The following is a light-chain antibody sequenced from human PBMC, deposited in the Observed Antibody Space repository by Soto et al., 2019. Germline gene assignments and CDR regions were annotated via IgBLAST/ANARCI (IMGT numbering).Light chain of an antibody. CDR2: GAS. V-gene: IGKV3-15*01. J-gene: IGKJ5*01. CDR3: QTYDSWPL. CDR1: QTINNN. Sequence: VMTQAPATLSVSPGERATLSCRASQTINNNVAWYQLKDGQVPRLVIYGASTRATDIPARFSGSGSGTDFTLTISSLQSEDFAVYYCQTYDSWPLFGQGTRLEIK.